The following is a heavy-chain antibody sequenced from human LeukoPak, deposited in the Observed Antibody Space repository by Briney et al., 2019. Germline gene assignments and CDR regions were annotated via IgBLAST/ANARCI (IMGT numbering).Heavy chain of an antibody. J-gene: IGHJ3*02. D-gene: IGHD2-15*01. CDR2: ISGSGGST. CDR3: ASLACSGGSCYSDAFDI. V-gene: IGHV3-23*01. Sequence: PGGSLRLSCAASGFTFSIYAMSWVRQAPGKGLEWVSAISGSGGSTYYADSVKGRFTISRDNSKNTLYLQMNSLRAEDTAVYYCASLACSGGSCYSDAFDIWGQGTMVTVSS. CDR1: GFTFSIYA.